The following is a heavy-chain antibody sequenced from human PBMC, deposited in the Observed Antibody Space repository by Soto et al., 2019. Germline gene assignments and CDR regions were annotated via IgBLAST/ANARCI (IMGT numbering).Heavy chain of an antibody. D-gene: IGHD3-3*01. Sequence: PSETLSLTCAVYGGSFSGYYWSWIRQPPGKGLEWIGEINHSGSTNYNPSLKSRVTISVDTSKKQFSLKLSSVTAADTAVYYCAYTSYDFWSGYYSDWGQGTLVTVSS. V-gene: IGHV4-34*01. CDR1: GGSFSGYY. CDR2: INHSGST. CDR3: AYTSYDFWSGYYSD. J-gene: IGHJ4*02.